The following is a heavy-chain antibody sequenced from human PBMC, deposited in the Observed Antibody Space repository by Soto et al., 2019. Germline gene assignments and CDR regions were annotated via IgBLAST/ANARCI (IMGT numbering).Heavy chain of an antibody. CDR2: MSPDGNTK. Sequence: GGSLRLSCAASGFTFSSSVIHWVRQTPGKGLEWVAVMSPDGNTKYFADSVKGRFTISRDNSRNTKYLQMSGLGAEDTAVYYCARRYCRTVPCSGNDGFDIWGQGTMVTVSS. J-gene: IGHJ3*02. CDR1: GFTFSSSV. CDR3: ARRYCRTVPCSGNDGFDI. D-gene: IGHD2-2*01. V-gene: IGHV3-30-3*01.